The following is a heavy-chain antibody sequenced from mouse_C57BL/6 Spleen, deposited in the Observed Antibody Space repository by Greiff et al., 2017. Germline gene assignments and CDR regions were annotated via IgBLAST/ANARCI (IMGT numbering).Heavy chain of an antibody. CDR3: ATYGNYGTY. Sequence: DVQLQESGPGLVKPSQSLSLTCSVTGYSITSGYYWNWIRQFPGNKLEWMGYISYDGSNNYNPSLKNRISITRDTSKNQFFLKLNSVTTEDTATYYCATYGNYGTYWGQGTLVTVSA. D-gene: IGHD2-1*01. J-gene: IGHJ3*01. CDR2: ISYDGSN. V-gene: IGHV3-6*01. CDR1: GYSITSGYY.